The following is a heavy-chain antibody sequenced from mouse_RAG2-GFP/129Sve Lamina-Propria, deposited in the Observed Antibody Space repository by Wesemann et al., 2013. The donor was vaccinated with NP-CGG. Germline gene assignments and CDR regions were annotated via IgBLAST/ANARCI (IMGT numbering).Heavy chain of an antibody. V-gene: IGHV1-19*01. J-gene: IGHJ4*01. CDR3: ARGSNHYYAMDY. CDR1: GYTFTDYY. Sequence: GASVKMSCKASGYTFTDYYMNWVKQSHGKSLEWIGVINPYNGGTSYNQKFKGKATLTVDKSSSTAYMELNSLTSEDSAIYYCARGSNHYYAMDYWGQGTSVTVSS. CDR2: INPYNGGT. D-gene: IGHD2-5*01.